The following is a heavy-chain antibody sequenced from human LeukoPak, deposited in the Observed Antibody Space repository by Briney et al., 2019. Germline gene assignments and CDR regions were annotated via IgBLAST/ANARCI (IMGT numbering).Heavy chain of an antibody. CDR2: IIPIFGTA. V-gene: IGHV1-69*05. D-gene: IGHD4-11*01. CDR1: GGTFSSYA. J-gene: IGHJ5*02. Sequence: ASVKVSCKASGGTFSSYAISWVRQAPGQGLEWMGGIIPIFGTANYAQKFQGRVTITTDESTSTAYMELSSLRSEDTAVYYCARTRSNYGYWFDPWGQGTLVTVYS. CDR3: ARTRSNYGYWFDP.